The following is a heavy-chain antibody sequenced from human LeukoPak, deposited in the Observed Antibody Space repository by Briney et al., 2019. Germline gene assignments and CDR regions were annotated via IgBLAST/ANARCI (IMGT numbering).Heavy chain of an antibody. D-gene: IGHD6-19*01. V-gene: IGHV3-30*18. J-gene: IGHJ4*02. CDR3: AKGAYPSIAVASFDY. CDR1: GFTFSSYG. Sequence: GGSLRLSCAASGFTFSSYGMHWVRQAPGKGLEWVAVISYDGSNKYYADPVKGRFTISRDNSKNTLYLQMNSLRAEDTAVYYCAKGAYPSIAVASFDYWGQGTLVTVSS. CDR2: ISYDGSNK.